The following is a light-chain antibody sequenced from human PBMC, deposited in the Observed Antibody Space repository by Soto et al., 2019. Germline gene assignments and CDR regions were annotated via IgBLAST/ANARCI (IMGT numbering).Light chain of an antibody. CDR2: EDN. V-gene: IGLV6-57*04. J-gene: IGLJ2*01. Sequence: NFMLTQPHSVSESPGKTVTISCTRGSGSIARNYVQWYQQRPGSAPTTLIYEDNQRPSGVPDRFSGSIDSSSNSASLTISGLKTEDEAVYYCQSYDSSNPVVFGGGTKLTVL. CDR1: SGSIARNY. CDR3: QSYDSSNPVV.